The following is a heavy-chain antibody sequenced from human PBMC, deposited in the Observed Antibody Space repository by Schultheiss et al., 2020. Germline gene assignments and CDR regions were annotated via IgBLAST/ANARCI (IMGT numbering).Heavy chain of an antibody. CDR2: ISSSGSTI. Sequence: GESLKISCAASGFTFSDYYMSWIRQAPGKGLEWVSYISSSGSTIYYADSVKGRFTISRDNAKNSLYLQMNSLRAEDTAVYYCARDLGTMIIGIDAFDIWGQGTMVTVSS. D-gene: IGHD3-22*01. V-gene: IGHV3-11*01. J-gene: IGHJ3*02. CDR3: ARDLGTMIIGIDAFDI. CDR1: GFTFSDYY.